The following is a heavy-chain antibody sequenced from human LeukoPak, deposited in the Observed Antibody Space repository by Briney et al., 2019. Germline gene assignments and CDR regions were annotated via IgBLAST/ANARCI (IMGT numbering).Heavy chain of an antibody. J-gene: IGHJ6*02. V-gene: IGHV4-39*01. CDR3: ARPSLYSSSWIGEEVYYYGMDV. Sequence: PSETLSLTCTVSAGSISSSSYYWGWIRQPPGKGLEWIGSIYYSGSTYYNPSLKSRVTISVDTSKNQFSLKLSSVTAADTAVYYCARPSLYSSSWIGEEVYYYGMDVWGQGTTVTVSS. CDR2: IYYSGST. D-gene: IGHD6-13*01. CDR1: AGSISSSSYY.